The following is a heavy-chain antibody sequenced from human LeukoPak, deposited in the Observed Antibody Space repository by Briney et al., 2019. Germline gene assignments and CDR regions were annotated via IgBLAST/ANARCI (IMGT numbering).Heavy chain of an antibody. CDR2: INVDSGGT. V-gene: IGHV1-2*02. J-gene: IGHJ6*03. CDR3: ARDEGYYNYMDV. CDR1: RYSFTGYY. Sequence: ASVKVSCKASRYSFTGYYMHWVRLAPGQGLEWMGWINVDSGGTKYAEKFQGRVTMTRDTSISTAYVELSRLRSDDTAVYYCARDEGYYNYMDVWGKGTTVSVSS.